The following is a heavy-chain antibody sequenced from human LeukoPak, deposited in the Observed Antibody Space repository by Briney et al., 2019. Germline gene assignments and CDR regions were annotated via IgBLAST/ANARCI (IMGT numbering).Heavy chain of an antibody. V-gene: IGHV3-9*01. Sequence: PGGSLRLSCAASGFTFDDYAMHWVRQAPGKGLEWVSGISWNSGSIGYADSVKGRFTISRDNAKNSLYLQMNSLRAEDTALYYCAKDGRGSGSYSNWGQGTLVTVSS. J-gene: IGHJ4*02. CDR1: GFTFDDYA. D-gene: IGHD1-26*01. CDR2: ISWNSGSI. CDR3: AKDGRGSGSYSN.